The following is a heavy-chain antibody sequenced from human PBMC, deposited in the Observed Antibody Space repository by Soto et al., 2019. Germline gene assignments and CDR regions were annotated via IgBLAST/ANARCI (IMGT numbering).Heavy chain of an antibody. CDR3: ARGLRNYYDRSGLHY. J-gene: IGHJ4*02. CDR2: ISYTGSTI. V-gene: IGHV3-48*03. D-gene: IGHD3-22*01. Sequence: PGGSLRLSCVGSEFTFSNYEMNWVRQAPGKGLEWVPYISYTGSTIYYADSVRGRFTISRDNSKNSLYLQMNSLRAEDTAVYYCARGLRNYYDRSGLHYWGQGTLVTVSS. CDR1: EFTFSNYE.